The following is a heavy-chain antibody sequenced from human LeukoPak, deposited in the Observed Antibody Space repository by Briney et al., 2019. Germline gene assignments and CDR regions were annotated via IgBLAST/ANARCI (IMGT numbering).Heavy chain of an antibody. D-gene: IGHD4-23*01. CDR2: IYYSGST. V-gene: IGHV4-59*01. Sequence: SEALSLTCTVSGGSISSYYWSWIRQPPGKGLEWIGYIYYSGSTNYNPSLKSRVTISVDTSKNQFSLKLSSVTAADTAVYYCARVVKDYGGNSGWFDPWGQGTLVTVSS. CDR3: ARVVKDYGGNSGWFDP. J-gene: IGHJ5*02. CDR1: GGSISSYY.